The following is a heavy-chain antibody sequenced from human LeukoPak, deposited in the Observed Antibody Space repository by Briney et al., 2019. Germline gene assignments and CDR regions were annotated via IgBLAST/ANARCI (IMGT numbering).Heavy chain of an antibody. D-gene: IGHD3-22*01. CDR2: ISYDGSNK. CDR3: AKCWNYYDSSGYSGCSFDY. Sequence: AGGSLRLSCAASGFTFSSYGMHWVRQAPGKGLEWVAVISYDGSNKYYADSVKGRFTISRDNSKNTLYLQMNSLRAEDTAVYYCAKCWNYYDSSGYSGCSFDYWGQGTLVTVSS. CDR1: GFTFSSYG. V-gene: IGHV3-30*18. J-gene: IGHJ4*02.